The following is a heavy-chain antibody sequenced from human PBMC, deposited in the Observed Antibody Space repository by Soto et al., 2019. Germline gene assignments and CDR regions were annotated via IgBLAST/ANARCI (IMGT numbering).Heavy chain of an antibody. CDR2: FGAEYGET. V-gene: IGHV1-18*01. Sequence: ASVKVSCKASGYTFTSYGISWVRQAPGQGLEWMGGFGAEYGETIYAQKFQGRITMTKDTSTDTAYMELSSLRSEDTAVYYCATVLSNYELEPRLDYWGQGTLVTVSS. J-gene: IGHJ4*02. CDR3: ATVLSNYELEPRLDY. D-gene: IGHD1-1*01. CDR1: GYTFTSYG.